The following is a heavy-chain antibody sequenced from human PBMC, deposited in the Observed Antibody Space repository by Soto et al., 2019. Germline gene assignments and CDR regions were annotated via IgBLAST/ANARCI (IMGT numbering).Heavy chain of an antibody. V-gene: IGHV3-30*18. CDR1: GFTFSTYG. CDR3: AKSSSRGDLLFDY. J-gene: IGHJ4*02. D-gene: IGHD4-17*01. Sequence: QVQLAESGGGVVQPGRSLRLSCAASGFTFSTYGMHWVRQTPGKGLEWVAVTSYDGSNHYVDSVKGRFTISRDKSKNTLYLQMNSLRAEDTAVYYCAKSSSRGDLLFDYWGQGTLVTVSS. CDR2: TSYDGSN.